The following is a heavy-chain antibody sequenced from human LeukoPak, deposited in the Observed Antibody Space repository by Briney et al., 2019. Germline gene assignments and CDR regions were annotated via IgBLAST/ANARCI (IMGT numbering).Heavy chain of an antibody. Sequence: PSETLCLTCAVSGYSISSGYYRGGSRQPPGKGEEGIGSNYDSGSTYYNESVKRRVTISVDTAKNKFSLELNTVTAADTAVYYCARGPDILTGYFNDAFDIWGQGTMVTVSS. J-gene: IGHJ3*02. CDR3: ARGPDILTGYFNDAFDI. CDR2: NYDSGST. D-gene: IGHD3-9*01. V-gene: IGHV4-38-2*01. CDR1: GYSISSGYY.